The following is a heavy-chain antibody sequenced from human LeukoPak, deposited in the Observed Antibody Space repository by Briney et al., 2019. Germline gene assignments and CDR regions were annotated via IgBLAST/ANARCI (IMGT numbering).Heavy chain of an antibody. Sequence: PSETLSLTCTVSGGSISSSSYYWGWIRQPPGKGLEWIGSIYYSGSTYYNPSLKSRVTISVDTSKNQFSLKLSSVTAADTAVYYCARGRSSGWYWDAFDIWGQGTMVTVSS. CDR2: IYYSGST. V-gene: IGHV4-39*07. CDR1: GGSISSSSYY. D-gene: IGHD6-19*01. CDR3: ARGRSSGWYWDAFDI. J-gene: IGHJ3*02.